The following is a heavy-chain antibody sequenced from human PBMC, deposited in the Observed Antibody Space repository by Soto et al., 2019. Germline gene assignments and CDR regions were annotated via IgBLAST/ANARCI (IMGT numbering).Heavy chain of an antibody. CDR2: IYHSGST. J-gene: IGHJ4*02. CDR1: GGSISSGGYS. D-gene: IGHD3-22*01. CDR3: ARVTTDRGFDY. V-gene: IGHV4-30-2*01. Sequence: SETLSLTCAVSGGSISSGGYSWSWIRQPPGKGLEWIGYIYHSGSTYYNPSLKSRVTISVDRSKNQFSLKLSSVTAADTAVYYCARVTTDRGFDYWGQGTLVTVSS.